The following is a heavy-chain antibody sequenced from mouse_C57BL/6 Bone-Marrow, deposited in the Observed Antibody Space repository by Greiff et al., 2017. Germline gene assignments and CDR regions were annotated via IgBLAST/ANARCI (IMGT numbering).Heavy chain of an antibody. Sequence: VKLVESGPGLVAPSQSLSITCTVSGFSLTSYGVDWVRQPPGKGLEWLGVIWGGGSTNYNSALMSSLSISKDNSKSQGFLKMNSLQTDDTDRSYCAKHGGRGKGAGFAYWGQGTLVTVSA. J-gene: IGHJ3*01. CDR3: AKHGGRGKGAGFAY. V-gene: IGHV2-9*01. CDR2: IWGGGST. D-gene: IGHD1-1*02. CDR1: GFSLTSYG.